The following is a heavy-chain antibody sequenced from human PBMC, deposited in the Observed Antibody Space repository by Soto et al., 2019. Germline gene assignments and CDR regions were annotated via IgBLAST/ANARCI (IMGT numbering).Heavy chain of an antibody. J-gene: IGHJ4*02. Sequence: QVQLVQSGAEVKKPGSSVKVSCKASGGTFSSYAISWVRQAPGQGLEWMGGIIPIFGTANYAQKFQGRVTITADESKSTADMELSSLRSEYTAVAYCARDKGYGELLARETCDYWGQGTLVTVAS. CDR1: GGTFSSYA. CDR3: ARDKGYGELLARETCDY. CDR2: IIPIFGTA. D-gene: IGHD1-26*01. V-gene: IGHV1-69*12.